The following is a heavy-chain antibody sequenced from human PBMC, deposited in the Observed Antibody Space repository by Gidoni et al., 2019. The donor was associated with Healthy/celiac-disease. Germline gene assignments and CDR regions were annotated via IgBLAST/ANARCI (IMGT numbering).Heavy chain of an antibody. CDR2: IRYDGSNK. CDR3: AKDWDGLRGLNWFDP. J-gene: IGHJ5*02. CDR1: GFTFSSYG. Sequence: QVQLVESGGGVVQPGGSLRLSCAASGFTFSSYGMHWVRQAPGKGLEWVSFIRYDGSNKYYADSVKGRFTISRDNSKNTLYLQMNSLRAEDTAVYYCAKDWDGLRGLNWFDPWGQGTLVTVSS. D-gene: IGHD1-26*01. V-gene: IGHV3-30*02.